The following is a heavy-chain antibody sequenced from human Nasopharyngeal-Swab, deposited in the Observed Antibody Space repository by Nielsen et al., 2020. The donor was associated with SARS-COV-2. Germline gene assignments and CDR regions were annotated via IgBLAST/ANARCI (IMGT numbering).Heavy chain of an antibody. CDR3: ARDQGEWELLFDY. V-gene: IGHV3-20*01. Sequence: GESLKISCAASGFTFADYGMSWVRQAPGKGLEWVSGINWNGGSTGYADSVKGRFTISRDNAKNSLYLQMNSLRAEDTALYHCARDQGEWELLFDYWGQGTLVTVSS. CDR1: GFTFADYG. J-gene: IGHJ4*02. CDR2: INWNGGST. D-gene: IGHD1-26*01.